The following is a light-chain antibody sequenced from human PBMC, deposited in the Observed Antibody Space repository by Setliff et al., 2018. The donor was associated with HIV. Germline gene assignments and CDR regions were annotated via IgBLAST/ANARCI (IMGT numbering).Light chain of an antibody. CDR2: DAS. CDR1: SIGSKS. J-gene: IGLJ1*01. V-gene: IGLV3-21*03. CDR3: QVWDSSSDHYV. Sequence: SYELTQPPSESVAPGKTARITCGGDSIGSKSVHWYQQKPGQAPVMVVYDASDRPSGIPERFSGSKSGNTATLTISRVEAGDEADYYCQVWDSSSDHYVFGTGTKVTVL.